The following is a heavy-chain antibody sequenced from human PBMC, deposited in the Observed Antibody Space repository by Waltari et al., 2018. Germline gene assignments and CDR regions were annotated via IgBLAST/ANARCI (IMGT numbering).Heavy chain of an antibody. J-gene: IGHJ4*02. D-gene: IGHD2-15*01. CDR2: FIYNGNT. CDR3: ARPGRVGGGSLMGLDY. V-gene: IGHV4-39*01. Sequence: QLQLQESGPGLVKPSETLSLICSISGGSISSTSYYWGWIHQPPGKGLEWIGSFIYNGNTYYNPSLKSRISFFVDTSKNQFLLQLRSVTAADTAMYYCARPGRVGGGSLMGLDYWGQGTLVTVSS. CDR1: GGSISSTSYY.